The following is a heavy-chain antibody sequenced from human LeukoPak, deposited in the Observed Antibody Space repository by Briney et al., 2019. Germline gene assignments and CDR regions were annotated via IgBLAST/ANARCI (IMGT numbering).Heavy chain of an antibody. CDR2: INHSGST. CDR1: GGSFSGYY. Sequence: PSETLSLTCAVYGGSFSGYYWSWIRQPPGKGLEWIGEINHSGSTNYNPSLKSRVTISVDTSKNQFSLKLSSVTAADTAVYYCARFLRFLVPRGSYYYYYGMDVWGQGTTVTVSS. D-gene: IGHD3-3*01. J-gene: IGHJ6*02. V-gene: IGHV4-34*01. CDR3: ARFLRFLVPRGSYYYYYGMDV.